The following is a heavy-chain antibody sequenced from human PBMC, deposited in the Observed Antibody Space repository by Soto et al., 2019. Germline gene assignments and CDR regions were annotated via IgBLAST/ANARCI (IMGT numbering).Heavy chain of an antibody. CDR3: ARDEVLDAFDI. V-gene: IGHV3-30*04. CDR1: GFIFSSYS. Sequence: QVQLVESGGGVVQPGRSLRLSCAASGFIFSSYSMHWVRQAPGKGLEWVAIISNDGSNKYYVDSVKGRFTISRDNSNNRLSLQMNSLRAEDTAVYYCARDEVLDAFDIWGQGTMVTVSS. CDR2: ISNDGSNK. J-gene: IGHJ3*02.